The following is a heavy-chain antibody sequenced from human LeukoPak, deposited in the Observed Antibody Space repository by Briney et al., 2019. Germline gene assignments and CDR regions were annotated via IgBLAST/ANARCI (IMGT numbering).Heavy chain of an antibody. Sequence: PGGSLRLSCTTSKFNFNSYGMTWVRQAPGKGLEWVSSISGSGGSTQYAASVQGRFTISRDNSKNTLYLQMNSLRAEDTAVYYCAKDLFRCITYYWGQGTLVTVSS. D-gene: IGHD2-8*01. CDR2: ISGSGGST. CDR3: AKDLFRCITYY. CDR1: KFNFNSYG. J-gene: IGHJ4*02. V-gene: IGHV3-23*01.